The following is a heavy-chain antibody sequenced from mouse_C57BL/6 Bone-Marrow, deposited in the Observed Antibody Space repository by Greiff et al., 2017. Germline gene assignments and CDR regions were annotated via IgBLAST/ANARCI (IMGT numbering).Heavy chain of an antibody. CDR1: GYTFTSYW. J-gene: IGHJ3*01. CDR3: TRSTAQGDWFAY. Sequence: EVQLQQSGTVLARPGASVKMSCKTSGYTFTSYWMHWVKQRPGQGLEWIGAIYPGNSDTSYNQKFKGKAKLTAVTSASTAYMELSSLTNEDSAVYYCTRSTAQGDWFAYWGQGTLVTVSA. CDR2: IYPGNSDT. D-gene: IGHD3-2*02. V-gene: IGHV1-5*01.